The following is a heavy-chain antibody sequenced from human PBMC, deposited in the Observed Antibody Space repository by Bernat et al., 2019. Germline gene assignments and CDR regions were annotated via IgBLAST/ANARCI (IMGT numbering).Heavy chain of an antibody. CDR1: GYTFTGYY. Sequence: QVQLVQSGAEVKKPGASVKVSCKASGYTFTGYYMHWVRQAPGQGLEWMGWINPNSGGTNYAQKFQGWVTMTRDTSISTAYMELSRLRSDDTAVYYCARDGGVVPAATLLGRYYYYGMDVWGQWTTVTVSS. CDR2: INPNSGGT. CDR3: ARDGGVVPAATLLGRYYYYGMDV. D-gene: IGHD2-2*01. V-gene: IGHV1-2*04. J-gene: IGHJ6*02.